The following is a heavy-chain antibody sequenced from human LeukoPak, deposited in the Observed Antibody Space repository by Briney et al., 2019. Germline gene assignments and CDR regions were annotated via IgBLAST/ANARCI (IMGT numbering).Heavy chain of an antibody. D-gene: IGHD6-13*01. CDR2: ISGSGGST. Sequence: GGFLRLSCAASGFTFSSYGMSWVRQAPGRGLEWVSAISGSGGSTYYADSMKGRFTISRDNFKNTLYLQMNSLRAEDTAVYYCAKGSSWYSDDAFDIWGQGTMVTVSS. V-gene: IGHV3-23*01. CDR1: GFTFSSYG. CDR3: AKGSSWYSDDAFDI. J-gene: IGHJ3*02.